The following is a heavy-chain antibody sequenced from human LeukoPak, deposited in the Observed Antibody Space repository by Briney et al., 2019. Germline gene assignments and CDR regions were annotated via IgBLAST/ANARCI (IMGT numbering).Heavy chain of an antibody. CDR3: AKGVDASSSPRFGY. CDR1: GYTFTTYA. J-gene: IGHJ4*02. Sequence: ASVKVSCKASGYTFTTYAMNWVRQAPGQGLEWMGWINTNTGNPTYAQGFTGRFVFSLDTSVNTAYLQISSLKAEDTAVYYCAKGVDASSSPRFGYWGQGPLVTVSS. D-gene: IGHD6-19*01. CDR2: INTNTGNP. V-gene: IGHV7-4-1*02.